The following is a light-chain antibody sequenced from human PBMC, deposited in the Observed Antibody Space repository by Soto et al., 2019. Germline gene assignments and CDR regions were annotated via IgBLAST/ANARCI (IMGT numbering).Light chain of an antibody. CDR1: QSLLHSNGNHY. CDR2: LGS. CDR3: MQDLQTHRK. Sequence: DLVMTQSPLSLPVTPGEPASISCRSSQSLLHSNGNHYLEWYLQKPGQSPQLLIYLGSNRASGVPDSFSGSGSGTDFTLKIIRVEAEDVGVYSSMQDLQTHRKSGQGTKGDIK. V-gene: IGKV2-28*01. J-gene: IGKJ1*01.